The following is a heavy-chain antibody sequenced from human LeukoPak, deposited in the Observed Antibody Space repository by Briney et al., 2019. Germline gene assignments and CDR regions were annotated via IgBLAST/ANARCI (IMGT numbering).Heavy chain of an antibody. CDR1: GYTFTGYY. CDR2: INPNSGGT. V-gene: IGHV1-2*02. CDR3: ARDLGYSGYDWSFDYFDY. D-gene: IGHD5-12*01. J-gene: IGHJ4*02. Sequence: ASLKLSCKASGYTFTGYYMHWVRQAPGQGLEWMGWINPNSGGTNYAQKFQGRVTMTRDTSISTAYLELSRLRSDDTAVYYCARDLGYSGYDWSFDYFDYWGQGTLVTVSS.